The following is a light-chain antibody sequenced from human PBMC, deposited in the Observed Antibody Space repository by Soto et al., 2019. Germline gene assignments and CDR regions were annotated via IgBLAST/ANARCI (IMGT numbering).Light chain of an antibody. V-gene: IGKV1-5*03. J-gene: IGKJ1*01. CDR2: KAS. Sequence: DVEISHWPCTLAASVGDRVTITCRASQSISDWLAWYQQKLGKAPKLLIYKASSLESGVPSRFSGSGSGTEFTLTISSLQPDDFATYYCQQYNSYWGTFGQGTKVDIK. CDR1: QSISDW. CDR3: QQYNSYWGT.